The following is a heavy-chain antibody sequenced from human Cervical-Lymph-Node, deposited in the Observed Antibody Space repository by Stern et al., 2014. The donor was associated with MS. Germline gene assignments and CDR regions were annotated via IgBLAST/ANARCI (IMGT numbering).Heavy chain of an antibody. CDR3: AFGGRSGHPKQFDP. V-gene: IGHV1-69*01. Sequence: VQLVESGAEVKKPGSSVKVSCKASGGTFSNYSISWVRQAPGQGLEWMGGMTPFFATANCAQKFQGRVTITADDSTSTAYMELSSLRSEDTAVYYCAFGGRSGHPKQFDPWGQGTLVTVSS. CDR1: GGTFSNYS. J-gene: IGHJ5*02. CDR2: MTPFFATA. D-gene: IGHD3-16*01.